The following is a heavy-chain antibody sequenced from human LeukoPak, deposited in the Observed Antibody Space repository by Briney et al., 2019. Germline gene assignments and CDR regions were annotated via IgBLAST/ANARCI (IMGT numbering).Heavy chain of an antibody. CDR3: TRWGLAAAGTFDY. J-gene: IGHJ4*02. D-gene: IGHD6-13*01. CDR1: GFTFSSYW. V-gene: IGHV3-7*03. CDR2: IKKDGSEK. Sequence: GGSLRLSCAASGFTFSSYWMSWVRQAPGKGLEWVANIKKDGSEKYYVDSVKGRFTISRDNAKTSLYLQMNSLKTEDTAVYYCTRWGLAAAGTFDYWGQGTQVTVSS.